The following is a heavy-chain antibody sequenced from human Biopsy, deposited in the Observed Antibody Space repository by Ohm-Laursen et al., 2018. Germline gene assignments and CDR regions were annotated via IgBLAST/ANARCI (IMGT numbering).Heavy chain of an antibody. Sequence: GTLSLTCTVSGGSISSETNYWGWIRQPPGKGLEWIGSIFYGGITYYNPSLKSRVTISVDTSKNQFSLNLSSVTGADTAVYYCARHPTGFWFDPWGQGTPVTVSS. J-gene: IGHJ5*02. V-gene: IGHV4-39*01. CDR3: ARHPTGFWFDP. CDR2: IFYGGIT. CDR1: GGSISSETNY.